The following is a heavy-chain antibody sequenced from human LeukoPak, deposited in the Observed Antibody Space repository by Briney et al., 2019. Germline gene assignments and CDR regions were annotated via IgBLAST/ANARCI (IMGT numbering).Heavy chain of an antibody. CDR1: GGTFSSYA. Sequence: ASVKVSCKASGGTFSSYAISWVRQAPGQGLEWMGWISAYNGNTNYAQKLQGRVTMTTDTSTSTAYMELRSLRSDDTAVYYCARSGYNFPSPLQNWFDPWGQGTLVTVSS. D-gene: IGHD5-24*01. V-gene: IGHV1-18*01. J-gene: IGHJ5*02. CDR2: ISAYNGNT. CDR3: ARSGYNFPSPLQNWFDP.